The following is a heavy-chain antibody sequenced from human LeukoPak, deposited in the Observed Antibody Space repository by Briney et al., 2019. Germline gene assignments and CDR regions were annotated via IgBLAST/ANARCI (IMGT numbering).Heavy chain of an antibody. J-gene: IGHJ6*02. CDR2: INPNSGGT. Sequence: ASVKVSCKVSGYTFTGYYMHWVRQAPGQGLEWMGRINPNSGGTNYAQKFQGRVTMTRDTSISTAYMELSRLRSDDTAVYYCARERVRQSGMDVWGQGTTVTVSS. V-gene: IGHV1-2*06. CDR3: ARERVRQSGMDV. D-gene: IGHD1-1*01. CDR1: GYTFTGYY.